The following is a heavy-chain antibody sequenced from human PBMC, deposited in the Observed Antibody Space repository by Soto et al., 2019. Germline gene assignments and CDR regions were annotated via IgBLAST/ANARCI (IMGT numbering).Heavy chain of an antibody. V-gene: IGHV1-8*01. J-gene: IGHJ3*01. CDR1: GYTFTSYD. D-gene: IGHD3-3*01. CDR3: AGYPHYDFWSFRWVAFDF. CDR2: MNPNSGNT. Sequence: QVQLVQSGAEVKKPGASVKVSCKASGYTFTSYDINWVPQATGQGLEWMGWMNPNSGNTGYAQKFPSGVAMTRNSSISTGDMEVSSLRPEDTAVYYCAGYPHYDFWSFRWVAFDFWGRGPIVTVSS.